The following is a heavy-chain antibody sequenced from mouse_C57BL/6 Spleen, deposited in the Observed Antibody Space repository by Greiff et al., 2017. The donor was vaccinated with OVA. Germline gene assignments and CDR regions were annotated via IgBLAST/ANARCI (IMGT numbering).Heavy chain of an antibody. CDR3: ARRGIYDGYYGFAY. J-gene: IGHJ3*01. V-gene: IGHV1-61*01. D-gene: IGHD2-3*01. CDR2: IYPSDSET. CDR1: GYTFTSYW. Sequence: VKLQQPGAELVRPGSSVKLSCKASGYTFTSYWMDWVKQRPGQGLEWIGNIYPSDSETHYNQKFKDKATLTVDKSSSTAYMQLSSLTSEDSAVYYCARRGIYDGYYGFAYWGQGTLVTVSA.